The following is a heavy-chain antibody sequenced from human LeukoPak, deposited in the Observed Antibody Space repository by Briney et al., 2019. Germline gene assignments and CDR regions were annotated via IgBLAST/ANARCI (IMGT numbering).Heavy chain of an antibody. CDR1: GFTFSNYA. J-gene: IGHJ4*02. D-gene: IGHD4-17*01. CDR2: ISGSGIST. V-gene: IGHV3-23*01. Sequence: GGSLRLSCAASGFTFSNYAMIWVRQAPGKGLEWVSSISGSGISTYYTDSVNGRFTISRDNSKNTLYLQMNSLRAEDTAVYYCAKGTSTVTNVDNWGQGTLVTVSS. CDR3: AKGTSTVTNVDN.